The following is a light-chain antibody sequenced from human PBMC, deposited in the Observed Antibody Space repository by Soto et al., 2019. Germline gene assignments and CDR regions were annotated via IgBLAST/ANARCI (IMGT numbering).Light chain of an antibody. Sequence: QSVVTQPPSVSGAPGQRVTISCTGSSSNIGAGYDVHWYQQLPGTAPKLLIYGNNNRPSGVPDRFSGSKSGTSASLAITGLQAEDEADYYCQSYDSSLSGSHVVFGGGTKVTVL. CDR1: SSNIGAGYD. CDR2: GNN. CDR3: QSYDSSLSGSHVV. V-gene: IGLV1-40*01. J-gene: IGLJ2*01.